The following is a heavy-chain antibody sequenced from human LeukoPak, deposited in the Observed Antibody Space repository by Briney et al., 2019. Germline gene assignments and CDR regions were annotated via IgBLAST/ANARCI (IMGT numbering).Heavy chain of an antibody. CDR2: IRYDGSNK. Sequence: GGSLRLSCAASGFTFSSYGIHWVRQAPGKGLEWVAFIRYDGSNKYYADSVKGRFTISRDNSKNTLYLQMNSLRTEDTAVYFCAKDRVSVAPAAIGDYWGQGTLVTVSS. CDR1: GFTFSSYG. J-gene: IGHJ4*02. CDR3: AKDRVSVAPAAIGDY. D-gene: IGHD2-2*01. V-gene: IGHV3-30*02.